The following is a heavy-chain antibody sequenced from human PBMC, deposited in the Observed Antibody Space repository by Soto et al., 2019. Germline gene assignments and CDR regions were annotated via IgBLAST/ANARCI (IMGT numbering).Heavy chain of an antibody. CDR1: GGSINTGGDY. Sequence: QVQLQESGPGLVKPSQTLSLTCTVSGGSINTGGDYWGWIRHLPGEGLEWIGHIFYTGTAYYNPSLRSRVTVSIDTTANPFTLHMYSVTAADTAMYYCARRLDDTPETFFNWFDPWGQGILVTDSS. D-gene: IGHD2-15*01. J-gene: IGHJ5*02. CDR2: IFYTGTA. V-gene: IGHV4-31*03. CDR3: ARRLDDTPETFFNWFDP.